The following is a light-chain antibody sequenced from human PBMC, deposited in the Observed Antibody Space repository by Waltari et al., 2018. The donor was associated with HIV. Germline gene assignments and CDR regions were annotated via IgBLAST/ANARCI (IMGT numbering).Light chain of an antibody. CDR1: SSTIGAGDD. CDR2: DNT. V-gene: IGLV1-40*01. CDR3: QSYDSSLKVI. J-gene: IGLJ2*01. Sequence: QSVLTQPPSGPGAPGQRVTLSCTGSSSTIGAGDDVPWYQQFPGSVPRPLIYDNTNLPAGVPDRFSASKSVTSASLAISGLQAEDEADYYCQSYDSSLKVIFGGGTKVTVL.